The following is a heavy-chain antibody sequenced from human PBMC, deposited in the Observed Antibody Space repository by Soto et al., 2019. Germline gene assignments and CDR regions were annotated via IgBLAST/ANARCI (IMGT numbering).Heavy chain of an antibody. D-gene: IGHD3-3*01. CDR1: VYSFTSYW. Sequence: EVQLVQSGAEVKKPGESLKISCKGSVYSFTSYWIGWVRQMPGKGLEWMGIIYPGDSDTRYSPSFQGQVTISADKSISTAYLQWSSLKASDTAMYYCARGRYSDFWSGYPDDAFDIWGQGTMVTFSS. J-gene: IGHJ3*02. V-gene: IGHV5-51*03. CDR2: IYPGDSDT. CDR3: ARGRYSDFWSGYPDDAFDI.